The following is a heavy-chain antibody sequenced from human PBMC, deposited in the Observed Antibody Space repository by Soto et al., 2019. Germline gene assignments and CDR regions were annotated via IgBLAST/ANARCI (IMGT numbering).Heavy chain of an antibody. D-gene: IGHD5-12*01. CDR1: GFTFSSYG. J-gene: IGHJ4*02. V-gene: IGHV3-33*01. CDR3: ARGGSNSGYDSVDY. CDR2: IWYDGSNK. Sequence: QVQLVESGGGVVQPGRSLRLSCAASGFTFSSYGMHWVRQAPGKGLEWVAVIWYDGSNKYYADSVKGRFTISRDNSKNTLYLQMNSLRAEDTAVYYCARGGSNSGYDSVDYWGQETLVTVSS.